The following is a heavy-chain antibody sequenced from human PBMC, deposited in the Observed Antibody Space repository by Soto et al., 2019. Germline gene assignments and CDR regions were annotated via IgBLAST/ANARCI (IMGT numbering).Heavy chain of an antibody. CDR1: GGSISSYY. V-gene: IGHV4-59*01. CDR3: ARENTSTWKTYYYYYGMDV. D-gene: IGHD2-2*01. CDR2: IYYSGST. J-gene: IGHJ6*02. Sequence: TSETLSLTCTVSGGSISSYYWSWVRQPPGKGLEWIGCIYYSGSTNYNPSLKSRVTIPVDTSKNQFSLKLSSVTAADTAVYYCARENTSTWKTYYYYYGMDVWGQGTTVTVSS.